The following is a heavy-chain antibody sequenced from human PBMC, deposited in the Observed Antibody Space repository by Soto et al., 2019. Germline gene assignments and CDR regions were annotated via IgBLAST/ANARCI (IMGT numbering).Heavy chain of an antibody. Sequence: GASVKVSCKASGGTFSSYTISWVRQAPGQRLEWIGWIVVGSGNTNYAQKFQERVTITRDMSTSTAYMELSSLRSEDTAVYYCAAGIRWIDAFDIWGQGTMVTVSS. J-gene: IGHJ3*02. V-gene: IGHV1-58*02. CDR3: AAGIRWIDAFDI. CDR1: GGTFSSYT. CDR2: IVVGSGNT. D-gene: IGHD5-12*01.